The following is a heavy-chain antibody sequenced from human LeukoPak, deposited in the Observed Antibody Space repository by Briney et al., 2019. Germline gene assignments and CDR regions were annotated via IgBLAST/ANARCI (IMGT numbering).Heavy chain of an antibody. CDR3: ARDHTYYYDNSGYYDDY. V-gene: IGHV3-21*04. D-gene: IGHD3-22*01. CDR1: GFTFSNHN. J-gene: IGHJ4*02. Sequence: GGSLRLSCAASGFTFSNHNMNWVRQAPGKGLEWVSSISTSSSYIYYADSVKGRFTISRDNAKNSLYLQMNSLRAEDTAVYYCARDHTYYYDNSGYYDDYWGQGTLVTVSS. CDR2: ISTSSSYI.